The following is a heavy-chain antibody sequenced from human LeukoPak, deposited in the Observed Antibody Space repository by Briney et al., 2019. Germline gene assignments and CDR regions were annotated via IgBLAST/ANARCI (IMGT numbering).Heavy chain of an antibody. D-gene: IGHD3-10*01. CDR3: ANGYYYGSGSYYKEAFDI. CDR2: ISYDGSNK. J-gene: IGHJ3*02. Sequence: PGGSLRLPCAASGFTFSNYGMHWVRQAPGKGLEWVVVISYDGSNKYYADSVKGRFTISRDNSRNTLYLQMNSLRAEDTAVYYCANGYYYGSGSYYKEAFDIWGQGTMVTVSS. V-gene: IGHV3-30*18. CDR1: GFTFSNYG.